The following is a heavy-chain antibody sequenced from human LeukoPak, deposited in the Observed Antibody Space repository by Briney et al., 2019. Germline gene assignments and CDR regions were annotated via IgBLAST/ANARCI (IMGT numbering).Heavy chain of an antibody. CDR2: ISSSSSTI. CDR3: ARGSVVAITIDAFDI. J-gene: IGHJ3*02. D-gene: IGHD2-15*01. V-gene: IGHV3-48*01. CDR1: GFTFSSYS. Sequence: GGSLRLSCAASGFTFSSYSMNWVRQAPGKGLEWVSYISSSSSTIYYADSVKGRFTISRDNSKNTLYLQMGSLRAEDMAVYYCARGSVVAITIDAFDIWGQGTMVTVSS.